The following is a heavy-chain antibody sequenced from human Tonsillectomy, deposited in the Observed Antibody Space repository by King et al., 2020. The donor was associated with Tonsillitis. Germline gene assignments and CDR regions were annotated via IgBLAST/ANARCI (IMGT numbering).Heavy chain of an antibody. V-gene: IGHV4-61*01. CDR1: GVSVSSSIYS. J-gene: IGHJ4*02. D-gene: IGHD5-18*01. CDR2: VHYSGSS. CDR3: ARVRVYNYGLFDY. Sequence: QLQESGPGLVKPSETLSLTCTVSGVSVSSSIYSWSWIRQTPGRGLEWIGYVHYSGSSNYDPSLKSRVTISLDTSRNQLSLKLNSVAAADTALYYCARVRVYNYGLFDYWGQGMLVTVS.